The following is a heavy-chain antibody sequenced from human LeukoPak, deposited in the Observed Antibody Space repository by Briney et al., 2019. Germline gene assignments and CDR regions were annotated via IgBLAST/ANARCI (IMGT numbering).Heavy chain of an antibody. Sequence: PGGSLRLSCAVSGFTFSSYAMSWVRQAPGKGLEWVSAISGSGGSTYYADSVKGRFTISRDNSKNTLYLQMNSLRAEDTAVYYCAKFSMIVVVTGFDYWGQGTLVTVSS. J-gene: IGHJ4*02. D-gene: IGHD3-22*01. V-gene: IGHV3-23*01. CDR3: AKFSMIVVVTGFDY. CDR1: GFTFSSYA. CDR2: ISGSGGST.